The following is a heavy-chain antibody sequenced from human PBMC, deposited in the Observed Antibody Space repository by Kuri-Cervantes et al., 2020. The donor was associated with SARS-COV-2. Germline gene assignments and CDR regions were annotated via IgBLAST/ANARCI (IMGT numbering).Heavy chain of an antibody. D-gene: IGHD3-3*01. CDR3: ARLPVRFLVDV. CDR1: GYSFTSYW. CDR2: FYPGDSNT. J-gene: IGHJ6*02. Sequence: GESLMISCKGSGYSFTSYWIGWVRQTPGEGLEWVGIFYPGDSNTRYSPSYQGQVTISADNSNSTAYLQWSSLKATDTAMYYCARLPVRFLVDVWGQGTTVTVSS. V-gene: IGHV5-51*01.